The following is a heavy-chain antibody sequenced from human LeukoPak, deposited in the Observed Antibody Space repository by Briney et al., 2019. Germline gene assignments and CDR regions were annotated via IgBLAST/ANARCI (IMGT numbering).Heavy chain of an antibody. Sequence: PSETLSLTCAVYGGSFSGYYWSWIRQPPGKGLEWIGEINHSGSTNYNPSLKSRVTISVDTSKNQFSLKLSSVTAADTAVYYCARRCSGGSCYSDWFDPWGQGTLVTVSS. J-gene: IGHJ5*02. CDR1: GGSFSGYY. D-gene: IGHD2-15*01. CDR3: ARRCSGGSCYSDWFDP. V-gene: IGHV4-34*01. CDR2: INHSGST.